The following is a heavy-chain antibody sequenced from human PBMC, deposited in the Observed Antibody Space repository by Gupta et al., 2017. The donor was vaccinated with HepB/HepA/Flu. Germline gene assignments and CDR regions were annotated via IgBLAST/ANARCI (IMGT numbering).Heavy chain of an antibody. D-gene: IGHD3-3*01. J-gene: IGHJ4*02. CDR2: LDNSGDYT. Sequence: EVQMLESGGGLVQSGGSLRLSCAASGFTFRSYAMSWVRQALGKGLEWVSALDNSGDYTYYADSAKGRFTISRDNSKGTLYLAMNSLTADDTAVYYCAKHSGVTRIGRYFDSWGQGTQVTVSS. V-gene: IGHV3-23*01. CDR3: AKHSGVTRIGRYFDS. CDR1: GFTFRSYA.